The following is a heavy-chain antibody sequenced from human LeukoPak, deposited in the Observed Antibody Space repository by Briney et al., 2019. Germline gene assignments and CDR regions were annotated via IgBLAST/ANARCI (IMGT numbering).Heavy chain of an antibody. CDR3: ARAHPNYYGSGSYYDY. CDR2: IYHSGST. Sequence: PSQTLFLTCAVSGGSISSGGYSWSWIRQPPGKGLEWIGYIYHSGSTYYNPSLKSRVTISVDRSKNQFSLKLSSVTAADTAMYYCARAHPNYYGSGSYYDYWGQGTLVTVSS. D-gene: IGHD3-10*01. J-gene: IGHJ4*02. V-gene: IGHV4-30-2*01. CDR1: GGSISSGGYS.